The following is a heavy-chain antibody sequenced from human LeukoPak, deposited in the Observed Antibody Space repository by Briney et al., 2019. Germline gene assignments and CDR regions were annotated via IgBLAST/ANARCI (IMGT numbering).Heavy chain of an antibody. D-gene: IGHD2-8*01. CDR2: INWNGGST. V-gene: IGHV3-20*04. Sequence: GGSLRLSCAASGFTFDDYGMSWVRQAPGKGLEWVSGINWNGGSTGYADSVKGRFTISRDNAKNSLYLQMNSLRAEDTALYYCARGTESTWMLETFDIWGQGTMVTVSS. J-gene: IGHJ3*02. CDR3: ARGTESTWMLETFDI. CDR1: GFTFDDYG.